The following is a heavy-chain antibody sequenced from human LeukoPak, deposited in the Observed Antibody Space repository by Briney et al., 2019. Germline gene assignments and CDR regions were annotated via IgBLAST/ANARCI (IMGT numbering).Heavy chain of an antibody. D-gene: IGHD1-26*01. J-gene: IGHJ4*02. CDR1: GGTFRNFA. Sequence: GSSVKVSCKASGGTFRNFAITWVRQAPGQGFEWMGGIIPMFDTPTYAQKFQGRVTFTADEATSTAYMQLSSLRSEDTAVYYCAKDLDGSDGYWGQGTLATVSS. CDR2: IIPMFDTP. CDR3: AKDLDGSDGY. V-gene: IGHV1-69*01.